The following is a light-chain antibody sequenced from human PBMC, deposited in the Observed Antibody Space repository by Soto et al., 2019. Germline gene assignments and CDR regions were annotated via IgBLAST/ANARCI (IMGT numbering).Light chain of an antibody. Sequence: QSVLTQPPSVSGAPGQRVTISCIGSSSNIGAGYDVHWYQQLPETAPKLLIYRNNNRPSGVPDRFSGSKSGASASLAITGLQAEDEAEYYCQSYDDSLSAYVFGTGTKLT. CDR3: QSYDDSLSAYV. J-gene: IGLJ1*01. CDR1: SSNIGAGYD. CDR2: RNN. V-gene: IGLV1-40*01.